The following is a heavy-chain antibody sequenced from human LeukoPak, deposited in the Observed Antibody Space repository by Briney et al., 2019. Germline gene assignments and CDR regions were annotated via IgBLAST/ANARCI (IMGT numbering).Heavy chain of an antibody. CDR2: IYYSGST. CDR3: ARNDFWSGYPFDY. D-gene: IGHD3-3*01. CDR1: GGSISSYY. J-gene: IGHJ4*02. V-gene: IGHV4-59*01. Sequence: TSETLSLTCTVSGGSISSYYWSWIRQPPGKGLEWIGYIYYSGSTNYNPSLKSRVTISVDTSKNQFSLKLSSVTAADTAVYYCARNDFWSGYPFDYWGQGTLVTVSP.